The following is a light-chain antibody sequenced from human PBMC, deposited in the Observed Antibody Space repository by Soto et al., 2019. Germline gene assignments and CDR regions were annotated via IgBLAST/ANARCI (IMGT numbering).Light chain of an antibody. CDR2: DAS. J-gene: IGKJ4*01. CDR3: QQYGNSPRS. V-gene: IGKV3-20*01. Sequence: EIGLTQSPGTLSLSPGERATLSCRPSQSVTRNSVAWYQQRPGQPPRLLIYDASTRATGIPDRFSGSGSGTDFTLTISRLEPEDFAVYYCQQYGNSPRSFGGGTKVEIK. CDR1: QSVTRNS.